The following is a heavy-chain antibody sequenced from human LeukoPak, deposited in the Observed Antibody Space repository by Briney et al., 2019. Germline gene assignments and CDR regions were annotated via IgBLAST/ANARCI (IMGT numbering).Heavy chain of an antibody. CDR2: IYTSGST. J-gene: IGHJ4*02. CDR1: GGSISSGSYY. V-gene: IGHV4-61*02. Sequence: SETLSLTCTVSGGSISSGSYYWSWIRQPAGKGLEWIGRIYTSGSTNYNPSLKSRVTMSVDTSKNQFSLKLSSVTAADTAVYYCARQTTYSSGWYEDYWGQGTLVTVSS. CDR3: ARQTTYSSGWYEDY. D-gene: IGHD6-19*01.